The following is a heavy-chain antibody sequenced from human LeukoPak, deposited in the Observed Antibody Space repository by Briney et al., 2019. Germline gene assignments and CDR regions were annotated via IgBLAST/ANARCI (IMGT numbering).Heavy chain of an antibody. V-gene: IGHV4-59*01. CDR2: IYYTGST. Sequence: ETLSLTCTXXXXXXSXXYWSXXRXPPXXXLEXXXYIYYTGSTNYNPSLKSRVTISVGTSKNQFSLKLSSVTAADTAVYYCARDFELFSNYYYAMDVWGQGTTVTVSS. D-gene: IGHD3-10*01. CDR1: XXXXSXXY. J-gene: IGHJ6*02. CDR3: ARDFELFSNYYYAMDV.